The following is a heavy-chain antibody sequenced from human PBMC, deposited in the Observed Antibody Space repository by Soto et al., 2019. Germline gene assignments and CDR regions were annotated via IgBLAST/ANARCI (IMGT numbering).Heavy chain of an antibody. CDR2: IYHSGTT. V-gene: IGHV4-4*02. CDR3: ARGDGDNAFDI. Sequence: QVQLQESGPGLVKPSGTLSLTCAVSGTSIINNNWWTWVRQPPGKGLEWIGEIYHSGTTNYNSSLKSRVTFSTDKSKNQFSLHLNSVTAADTAVYYCARGDGDNAFDIWGQGTLVIVSS. CDR1: GTSIINNNW. D-gene: IGHD2-21*02. J-gene: IGHJ3*02.